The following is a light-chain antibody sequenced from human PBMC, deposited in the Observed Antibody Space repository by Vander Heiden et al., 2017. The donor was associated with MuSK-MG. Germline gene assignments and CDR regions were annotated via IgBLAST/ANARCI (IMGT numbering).Light chain of an antibody. V-gene: IGKV2-30*01. CDR2: KVS. J-gene: IGKJ2*01. CDR1: QSLVSSDGNTY. Sequence: VGITWSPLFLPSPSGLPASISGRSSQSLVSSDGNTYLNWFQQRPGQSPRRLIYKVSNRDFGVPDRVSGTGSGTDFTLKNSRVEAEDVGVYYCMQGAHWLSFGQGTKLEIK. CDR3: MQGAHWLS.